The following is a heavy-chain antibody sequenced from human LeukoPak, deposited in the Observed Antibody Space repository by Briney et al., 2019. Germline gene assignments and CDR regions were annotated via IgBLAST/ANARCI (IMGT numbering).Heavy chain of an antibody. J-gene: IGHJ6*04. V-gene: IGHV3-48*04. CDR3: AELGITMIGGV. CDR1: GFTFSSYG. CDR2: ISSSGSTI. D-gene: IGHD3-10*02. Sequence: GGSLRLSCAAPGFTFSSYGMSWVRQAPGKGLGWVSYISSSGSTIYYADSVKGRFTISRDNAKNSLYLQMNSLRAEDTAVYYCAELGITMIGGVWGKGTTVTISS.